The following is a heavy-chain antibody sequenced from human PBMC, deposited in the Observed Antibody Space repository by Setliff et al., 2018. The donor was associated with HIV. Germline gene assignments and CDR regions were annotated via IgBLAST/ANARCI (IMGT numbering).Heavy chain of an antibody. Sequence: ASVKVSCKASGYTFTNYAMHWVRQAPGQRLEWMGWINGGNGNTKYSQKFQPRVTMTRDPSITTVYLELNDLRSDDTAVYYCARFPLRASVSPDYWGQGTLVTVS. CDR2: INGGNGNT. J-gene: IGHJ4*02. D-gene: IGHD4-17*01. CDR1: GYTFTNYA. CDR3: ARFPLRASVSPDY. V-gene: IGHV1-3*01.